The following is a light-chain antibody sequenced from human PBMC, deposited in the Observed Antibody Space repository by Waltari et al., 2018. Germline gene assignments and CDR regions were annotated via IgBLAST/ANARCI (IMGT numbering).Light chain of an antibody. V-gene: IGLV8-61*01. CDR1: SGSLSSTSY. CDR2: KAT. CDR3: SLYMGSGIWV. J-gene: IGLJ3*02. Sequence: QTVVTQEPSLSVSPGGTVTLTCALSSGSLSSTSYATWYQQTPGRAPRTLVYKATSRSSGVPERFSGSILGNKAALTITGARADDESDYYGSLYMGSGIWVFGGGTKLTVL.